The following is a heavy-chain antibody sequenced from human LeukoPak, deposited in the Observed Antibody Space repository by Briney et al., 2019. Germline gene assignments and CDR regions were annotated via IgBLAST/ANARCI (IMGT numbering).Heavy chain of an antibody. Sequence: GGSLRLSCAASGFTFSSYSMNWVRQAPGKGLEWVSAISGSGGSTYYADSVKGRFTISRDNSKNTLYLQMNSLRAEDTAVYYCARADYGDYVDYWGQGTLVTVSS. CDR3: ARADYGDYVDY. V-gene: IGHV3-23*01. CDR1: GFTFSSYS. D-gene: IGHD4-17*01. CDR2: ISGSGGST. J-gene: IGHJ4*02.